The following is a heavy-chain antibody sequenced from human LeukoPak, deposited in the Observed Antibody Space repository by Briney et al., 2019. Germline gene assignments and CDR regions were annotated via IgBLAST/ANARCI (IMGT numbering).Heavy chain of an antibody. CDR1: GFTFSDYY. D-gene: IGHD6-19*01. CDR2: ISSSGSTI. CDR3: ARSSIAVAGNYYYYGMDV. Sequence: GGSLRLSCAASGFTFSDYYMSWIRQAPGKGLEWVSYISSSGSTIYYADSVKGRFTISRDNAKNSLYLQMNSLRAEDTAVYYCARSSIAVAGNYYYYGMDVWGQGTTVTVSS. J-gene: IGHJ6*02. V-gene: IGHV3-11*04.